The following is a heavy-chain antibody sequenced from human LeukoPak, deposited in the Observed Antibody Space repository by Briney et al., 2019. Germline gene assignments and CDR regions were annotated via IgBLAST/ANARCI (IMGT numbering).Heavy chain of an antibody. Sequence: PGGSLRLSCAASVFTFSSYAMSWVRHAPGKGLQWVSGISGGGGSTYYADSVKGRFTFSRDNSKNTLYLQMNSLRAEDTAVYYCAKVSHYGSGSLYYYNGWTSGAKGPRSPSP. CDR1: VFTFSSYA. V-gene: IGHV3-23*01. CDR3: AKVSHYGSGSLYYYNGWTS. CDR2: ISGGGGST. J-gene: IGHJ6*02. D-gene: IGHD3-10*01.